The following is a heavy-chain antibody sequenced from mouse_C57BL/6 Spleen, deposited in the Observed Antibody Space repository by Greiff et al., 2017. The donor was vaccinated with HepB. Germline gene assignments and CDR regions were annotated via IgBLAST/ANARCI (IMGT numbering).Heavy chain of an antibody. J-gene: IGHJ2*01. CDR1: GFTFSSYA. D-gene: IGHD1-1*01. V-gene: IGHV5-4*03. CDR2: ISDGGSYT. CDR3: ASDYYGLYFDY. Sequence: EVKLVESGGGLVKPGGSLKLSCAASGFTFSSYAMSWVRQTPEKRLEWVATISDGGSYTYYPDNVKGRFTISRDNAKNNLYLQMSHLKSEDTAMYYCASDYYGLYFDYWGQGTTLTVSS.